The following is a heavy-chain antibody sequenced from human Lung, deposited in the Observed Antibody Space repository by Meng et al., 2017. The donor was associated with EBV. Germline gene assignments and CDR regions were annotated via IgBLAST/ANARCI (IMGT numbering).Heavy chain of an antibody. Sequence: QGAGVGLVGPSQTLSLACANSGDSTTSGDYSWTWIRQPPGKGLEMIGYIYHGVNIYYTPSLRSRVTISVDKSRNQFSLKLTSVSAADTAVYYCVRDTRRGGGWFDPWGQGTLVTVSS. D-gene: IGHD3-10*01. CDR3: VRDTRRGGGWFDP. V-gene: IGHV4-30-2*01. CDR1: GDSTTSGDYS. J-gene: IGHJ5*02. CDR2: IYHGVNI.